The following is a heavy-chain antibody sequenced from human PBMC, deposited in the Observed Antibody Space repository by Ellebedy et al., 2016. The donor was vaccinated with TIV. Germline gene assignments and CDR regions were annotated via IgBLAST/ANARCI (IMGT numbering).Heavy chain of an antibody. CDR3: ARGGYFDWTRINDYGMDV. CDR2: IWYDGSNK. J-gene: IGHJ6*02. V-gene: IGHV3-33*01. Sequence: GESLKISCAASGFTFSSYGMHWVRQAPGKGLEWVAVIWYDGSNKYYADSVKGRFTISRDNSKNTLYLQMNSLRAEDTAVYYCARGGYFDWTRINDYGMDVWGQGTTVTVSS. D-gene: IGHD3-9*01. CDR1: GFTFSSYG.